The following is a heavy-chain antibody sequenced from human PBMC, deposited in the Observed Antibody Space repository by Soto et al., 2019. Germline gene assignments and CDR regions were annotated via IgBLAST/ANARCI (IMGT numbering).Heavy chain of an antibody. Sequence: ASLKVSCKTSGYTFTSYAMHWVRQAPGQGLEWMGWISAYNGNTNYAQTLQGRVTMTTDTSTSTAYMELRSLRSDDTAVYYCARDIRTTVRYYYYGMDVWGQGTTVTVSS. J-gene: IGHJ6*02. V-gene: IGHV1-18*01. D-gene: IGHD4-4*01. CDR1: GYTFTSYA. CDR2: ISAYNGNT. CDR3: ARDIRTTVRYYYYGMDV.